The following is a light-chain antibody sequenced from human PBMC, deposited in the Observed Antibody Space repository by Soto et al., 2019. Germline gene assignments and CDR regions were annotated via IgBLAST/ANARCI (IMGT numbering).Light chain of an antibody. Sequence: DIVMTQSPDSLSVSLGERAAINCKSSQSVLSSSNNLNYLAWYQQKPGKAPKLLIYAASSLQSGVPSRFSGSGSGTDFTLTISSLQPEDFATYYCQQSYSTPRTFGPGTKVDIK. J-gene: IGKJ3*01. V-gene: IGKV1-39*01. CDR2: AAS. CDR1: QSVLSSSNNLNY. CDR3: QQSYSTPRT.